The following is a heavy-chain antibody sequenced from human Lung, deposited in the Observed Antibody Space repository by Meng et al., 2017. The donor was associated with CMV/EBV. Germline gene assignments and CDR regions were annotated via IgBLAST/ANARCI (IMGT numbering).Heavy chain of an antibody. J-gene: IGHJ3*02. CDR1: GYSFTSYW. Sequence: EXXKISXKGSGYSFTSYWIGWVRQMPGKGLEWMGIIYPGDSDTRYSPSFQGQVTISADKSISTAYLQWSSLKASDTAMYYCARQIGNAAHDAFDIWGQGTXVTVSS. CDR2: IYPGDSDT. D-gene: IGHD2-15*01. V-gene: IGHV5-51*01. CDR3: ARQIGNAAHDAFDI.